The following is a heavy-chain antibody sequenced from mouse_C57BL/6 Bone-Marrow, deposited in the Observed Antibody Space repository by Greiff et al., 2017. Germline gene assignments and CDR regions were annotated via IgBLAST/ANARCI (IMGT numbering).Heavy chain of an antibody. D-gene: IGHD1-1*01. Sequence: VQLQQSGTVLARPGASVKMSCKTSGYTFTSYWMHWVKQRPGQGLEWIGAIYPGNSDTSYNQKFKGKAKLTAVTSASTADMELSSLTNEDSAVYYCTRSFYYYGSRGYWGQGTTLTVSS. J-gene: IGHJ2*01. CDR2: IYPGNSDT. CDR3: TRSFYYYGSRGY. V-gene: IGHV1-5*01. CDR1: GYTFTSYW.